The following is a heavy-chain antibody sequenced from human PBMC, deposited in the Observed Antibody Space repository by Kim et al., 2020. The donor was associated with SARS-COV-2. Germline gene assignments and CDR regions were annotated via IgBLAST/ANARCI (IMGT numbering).Heavy chain of an antibody. J-gene: IGHJ3*02. CDR1: GFSFSSYG. Sequence: GGSLRLSCAASGFSFSSYGMHWVRQAPGKGLEWVAVISYDGSNKYYADSVKGRFTISRDNSKNTLYLQMNSLRAEDTAVYYCAEDRRGSGYYFDAFDIWGQGTIVTVSS. CDR2: ISYDGSNK. CDR3: AEDRRGSGYYFDAFDI. D-gene: IGHD3-22*01. V-gene: IGHV3-30*18.